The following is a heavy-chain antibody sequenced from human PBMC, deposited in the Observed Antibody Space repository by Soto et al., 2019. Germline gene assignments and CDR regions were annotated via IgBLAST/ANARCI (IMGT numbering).Heavy chain of an antibody. Sequence: GGSLSLSCAASGFTFSSYAMSWVRQAPGKGLEWVSAISGSGGSTYYADSVKGRFTISRDNSKNTLYLQMNSLRAEDTAVYYCAKGGYCSSTSCYLIGWFDPWGQGTLVTVSS. D-gene: IGHD2-2*01. CDR2: ISGSGGST. CDR1: GFTFSSYA. J-gene: IGHJ5*02. V-gene: IGHV3-23*01. CDR3: AKGGYCSSTSCYLIGWFDP.